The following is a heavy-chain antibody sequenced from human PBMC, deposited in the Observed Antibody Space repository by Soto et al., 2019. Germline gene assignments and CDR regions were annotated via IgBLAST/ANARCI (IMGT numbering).Heavy chain of an antibody. CDR3: ARELMITFGGVIVPFDY. CDR2: IWYDGSNK. CDR1: GFTFCSYG. J-gene: IGHJ4*02. V-gene: IGHV3-33*01. D-gene: IGHD3-16*02. Sequence: QVQLVESGGGVVQPGRSLRLSCAASGFTFCSYGMHWVRQAPGKGLEWVEVIWYDGSNKYYADSVKGRFTISRDNSKNTLYLQMNSLRAEDTAVYHCARELMITFGGVIVPFDYWGQGTLVTVSS.